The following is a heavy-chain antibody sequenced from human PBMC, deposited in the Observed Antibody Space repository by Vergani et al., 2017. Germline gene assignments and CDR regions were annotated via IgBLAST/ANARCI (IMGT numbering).Heavy chain of an antibody. Sequence: QVQLQESGPGLVKPSGTLSLTCAVSGGSIRSSNWWRWVRPPPGKGLEWIGEIYHSGSTNYNPSLKSRVTISVDKSKTQFSLKLRSVTAADRSVYYCARLLYGVVRSTAFDIWGQGTMVAVSS. CDR1: GGSIRSSNW. CDR2: IYHSGST. D-gene: IGHD3-16*02. V-gene: IGHV4-4*02. CDR3: ARLLYGVVRSTAFDI. J-gene: IGHJ3*02.